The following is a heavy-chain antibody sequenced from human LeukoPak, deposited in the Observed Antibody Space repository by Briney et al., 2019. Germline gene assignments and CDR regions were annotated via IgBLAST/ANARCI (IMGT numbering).Heavy chain of an antibody. Sequence: ASVKVSCKASGYTFTSYAMHWVRQAPGQRLEWMGWINAGNGNTKYSQKFQGRVTITRDTSASTAYMELSSLRSEDTAVYYCARNCCSSTSCLPTDYWGQGTLVTVSS. CDR1: GYTFTSYA. V-gene: IGHV1-3*01. CDR2: INAGNGNT. CDR3: ARNCCSSTSCLPTDY. J-gene: IGHJ4*02. D-gene: IGHD2-2*01.